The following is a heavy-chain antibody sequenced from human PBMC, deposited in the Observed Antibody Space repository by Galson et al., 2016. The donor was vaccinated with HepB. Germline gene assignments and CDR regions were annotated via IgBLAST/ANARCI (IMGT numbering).Heavy chain of an antibody. V-gene: IGHV7-4-1*02. J-gene: IGHJ6*02. CDR1: GYTFTSYA. CDR2: INTDTGNP. Sequence: SVKVSCKASGYTFTSYAMNWVRQAPGQGLEWMGWINTDTGNPTYALGFTGRFVFSLDTSASTAYLQISSLKAEDTAVYYCARPGSHYNDNTGYYTDYYYYGMDVWGQGTTVTVSS. CDR3: ARPGSHYNDNTGYYTDYYYYGMDV. D-gene: IGHD3-22*01.